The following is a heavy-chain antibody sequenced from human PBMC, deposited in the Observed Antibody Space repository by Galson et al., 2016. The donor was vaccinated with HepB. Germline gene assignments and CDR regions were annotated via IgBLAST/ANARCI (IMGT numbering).Heavy chain of an antibody. CDR1: GLTFGDYA. J-gene: IGHJ5*02. V-gene: IGHV3-49*03. CDR2: IRRKDYGGTT. CDR3: TRVGTSGWEARYWFDP. Sequence: SLRLSCAASGLTFGDYAMSWFRQAPGKGLEWVGFIRRKDYGGTTEYAASVQGRFSISRDDSKSIVYLQMNSLKTEDTGVYFCTRVGTSGWEARYWFDPWGQGTLVTVSS. D-gene: IGHD6-19*01.